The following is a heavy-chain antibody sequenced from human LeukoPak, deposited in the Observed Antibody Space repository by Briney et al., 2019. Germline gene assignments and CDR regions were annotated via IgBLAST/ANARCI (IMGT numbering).Heavy chain of an antibody. CDR3: ARGPPLDIVRMVYGEFDY. D-gene: IGHD2-8*01. V-gene: IGHV4-34*01. CDR2: INHSGTT. CDR1: GGSFSGYY. J-gene: IGHJ4*02. Sequence: SETLSLTCAVYGGSFSGYYWSWIRQPPGKGLEWIGEINHSGTTNYNPSLKSRATISVDTSKNQFSLNLSSVTAADTAVYYCARGPPLDIVRMVYGEFDYWGQGTLVTVSS.